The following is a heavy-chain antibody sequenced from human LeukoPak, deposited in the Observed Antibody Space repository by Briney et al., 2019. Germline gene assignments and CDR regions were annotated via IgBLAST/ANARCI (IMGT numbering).Heavy chain of an antibody. CDR2: INQDGSLK. CDR3: ARDRGYCTSTNRYGFYYYMDV. J-gene: IGHJ6*03. CDR1: GFTFSTYG. D-gene: IGHD2-2*01. V-gene: IGHV3-7*01. Sequence: GGSLSLSCAASGFTFSTYGIHWVRQAPGKGLEWVAIINQDGSLKYYVDSVKGRFTISRDNPKNSLYLQMDSLRAEDTAVYFCARDRGYCTSTNRYGFYYYMDVWGKGTTVTVSS.